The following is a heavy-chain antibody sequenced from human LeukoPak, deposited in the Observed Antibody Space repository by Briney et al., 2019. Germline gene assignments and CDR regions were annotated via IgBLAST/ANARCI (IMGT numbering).Heavy chain of an antibody. CDR1: GGTFSSYA. V-gene: IGHV1-69*01. CDR3: ARGHLSQDAFDI. Sequence: SVKVSCKASGGTFSSYAISWVRQAPGQGLEWMGGIIPIFGTANYAQKFQGRVTITADESTSTAYMELSSLRSEDMAVYYCARGHLSQDAFDIWGQGTMVTVSS. J-gene: IGHJ3*02. CDR2: IIPIFGTA.